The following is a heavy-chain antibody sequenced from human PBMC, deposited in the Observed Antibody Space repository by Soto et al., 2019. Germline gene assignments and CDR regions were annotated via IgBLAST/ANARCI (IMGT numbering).Heavy chain of an antibody. Sequence: SETLSLTCAVYGGSFSGYYWSWIRQPPGKGLEWIGEINHSGSTNYNPSLKSRVTISVDTSKNQFSLKLSSVTAADTAVYYCATLIHPYRDLRSFQHWGQGTLVTVSS. D-gene: IGHD1-26*01. CDR1: GGSFSGYY. V-gene: IGHV4-34*01. J-gene: IGHJ1*01. CDR2: INHSGST. CDR3: ATLIHPYRDLRSFQH.